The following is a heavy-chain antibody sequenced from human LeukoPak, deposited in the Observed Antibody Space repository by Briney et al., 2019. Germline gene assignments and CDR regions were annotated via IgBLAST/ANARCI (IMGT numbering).Heavy chain of an antibody. D-gene: IGHD6-13*01. V-gene: IGHV3-33*01. CDR2: IWYDGSNK. Sequence: GGSLRLSCAASGFTFSSDGMHWVRQAPGKGLEWVAVIWYDGSNKYYADSVKGRFTISRDNSKNTLYLQMNSLRGEDTAVYYCAREKYSSSWYTPHYYYYYGMDVWGQGTTVTVSS. CDR3: AREKYSSSWYTPHYYYYYGMDV. CDR1: GFTFSSDG. J-gene: IGHJ6*02.